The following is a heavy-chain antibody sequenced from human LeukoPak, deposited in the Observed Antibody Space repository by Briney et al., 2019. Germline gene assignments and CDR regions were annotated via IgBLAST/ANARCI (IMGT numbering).Heavy chain of an antibody. CDR2: ISSSSSYI. D-gene: IGHD3-3*01. CDR3: ARAPTIFGPIDY. CDR1: GFTFSSYS. J-gene: IGHJ4*02. Sequence: GGSLRLSCAASGFTFSSYSMNWVRQAPGKGLEWVSSISSSSSYIYYADSVKGRFTISRDNAKNSLYLQMNSLRAEDTAVYYCARAPTIFGPIDYWGQGTLVTVSS. V-gene: IGHV3-21*01.